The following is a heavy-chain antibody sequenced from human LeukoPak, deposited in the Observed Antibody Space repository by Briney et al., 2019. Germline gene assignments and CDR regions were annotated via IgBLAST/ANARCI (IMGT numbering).Heavy chain of an antibody. V-gene: IGHV1-8*01. CDR2: MNPNSGNT. J-gene: IGHJ4*02. Sequence: ASVKVSCKASGYTFTSYDINWVRQATGQGLEWMGWMNPNSGNTGYAQKFQGRVTMTRNTSISTAYMELSSLRSGDTAVYYCATGGSSWYGPPDYWGQGTLVTVSS. CDR3: ATGGSSWYGPPDY. CDR1: GYTFTSYD. D-gene: IGHD6-13*01.